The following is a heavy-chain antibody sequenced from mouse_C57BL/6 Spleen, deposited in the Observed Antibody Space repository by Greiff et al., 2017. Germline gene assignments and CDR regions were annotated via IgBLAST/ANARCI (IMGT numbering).Heavy chain of an antibody. Sequence: VQLKESGPGLVQPSQSLSITCTVSGFSLTSYGVHWVRQSPGKGLEWLGVIWSGGSTDYNAAFISSLSISKDNSKSQVFFKMNSLQADDTTIYYCASHLWGAMDYWGQGTSVTVSS. V-gene: IGHV2-2*01. CDR1: GFSLTSYG. CDR2: IWSGGST. D-gene: IGHD1-1*01. J-gene: IGHJ4*01. CDR3: ASHLWGAMDY.